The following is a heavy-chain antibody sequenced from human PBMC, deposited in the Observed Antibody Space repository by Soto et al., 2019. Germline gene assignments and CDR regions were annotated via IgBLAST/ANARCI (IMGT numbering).Heavy chain of an antibody. Sequence: GSLRLSCAASGFTFSSYAMSWVRQAPGKGLEWVSAISGSGGSTYCADSVKGRFTISRDNSKNTLYLQMNSLRAEDTAVYYCAKGPSTIFGVVILYFDYWGQGTLVTVSS. CDR3: AKGPSTIFGVVILYFDY. CDR1: GFTFSSYA. CDR2: ISGSGGST. V-gene: IGHV3-23*01. D-gene: IGHD3-3*01. J-gene: IGHJ4*02.